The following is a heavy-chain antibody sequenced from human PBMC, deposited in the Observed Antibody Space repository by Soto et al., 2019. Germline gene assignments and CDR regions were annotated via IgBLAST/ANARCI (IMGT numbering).Heavy chain of an antibody. CDR2: ISGYNGKT. CDR3: AREGDVPYYYSGMDV. J-gene: IGHJ6*02. CDR1: GYTFTSYG. V-gene: IGHV1-18*01. D-gene: IGHD2-21*02. Sequence: KNHTVAVTFTNKASGYTFTSYGISWVRQAPGQGLEWMGWISGYNGKTNYAQKVQDRVTMTTDTSTSTVYMELRSLRSDDTAVYYCAREGDVPYYYSGMDVWGQGTTVTVSS.